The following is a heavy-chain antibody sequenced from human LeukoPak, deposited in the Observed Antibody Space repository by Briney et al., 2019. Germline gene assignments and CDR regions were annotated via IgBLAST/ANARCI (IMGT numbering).Heavy chain of an antibody. D-gene: IGHD5-18*01. CDR1: GVSIGSFY. J-gene: IGHJ4*02. CDR3: ARADGYTYGFVFDY. Sequence: SETLSLTCTVSGVSIGSFYWSWIRQPPGKGLEWIGYIYYTGSTDYNPSLKSRVTISLDTSKNQFSLRLSSVTPADTAVYYCARADGYTYGFVFDYWGQGTPVAVSS. CDR2: IYYTGST. V-gene: IGHV4-59*01.